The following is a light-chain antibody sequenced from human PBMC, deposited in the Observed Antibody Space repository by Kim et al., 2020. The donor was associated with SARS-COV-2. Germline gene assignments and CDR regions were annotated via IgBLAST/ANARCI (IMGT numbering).Light chain of an antibody. CDR1: QSVTNN. J-gene: IGKJ4*01. CDR2: DAS. V-gene: IGKV3-15*01. CDR3: QQFNSWPLT. Sequence: EKVMTQSPATLSVSPGERATLSCRASQSVTNNLAWYQQKPGQAPRLLIYDASTRATGIPDRFSGSGSGTEFTLTISNLQSEDFAVYYCQQFNSWPLTFGGGTKLEI.